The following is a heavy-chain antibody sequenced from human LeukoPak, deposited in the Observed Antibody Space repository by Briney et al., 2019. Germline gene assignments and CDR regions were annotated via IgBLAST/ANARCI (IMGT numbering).Heavy chain of an antibody. V-gene: IGHV3-48*04. Sequence: GGSLRLSCAASGFTFSSFWMTWVRQAPGKGLKWVSYISGRGNSIYYADSVKGRFTISSDNAKNSLYLQMDSLRAEDTAVYYCARDSFDAFDIWGQGTMVTVSS. CDR3: ARDSFDAFDI. CDR2: ISGRGNSI. CDR1: GFTFSSFW. J-gene: IGHJ3*02.